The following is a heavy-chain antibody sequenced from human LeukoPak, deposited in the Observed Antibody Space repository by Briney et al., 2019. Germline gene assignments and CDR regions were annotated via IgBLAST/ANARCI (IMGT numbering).Heavy chain of an antibody. J-gene: IGHJ4*02. CDR2: IDWDDDK. CDR3: ARQRMTTVTTLPFDS. CDR1: GFSLSTSGMC. V-gene: IGHV2-70*11. Sequence: RESGPTLVNPTQTLRLTCTVSGFSLSTSGMCVSWIRQPPGKALEWLARIDWDDDKYYSTPLKTRLTISKDTSKNQVVLTMTNMDPVDTATYYCARQRMTTVTTLPFDSWGQGILVTVSS. D-gene: IGHD4-17*01.